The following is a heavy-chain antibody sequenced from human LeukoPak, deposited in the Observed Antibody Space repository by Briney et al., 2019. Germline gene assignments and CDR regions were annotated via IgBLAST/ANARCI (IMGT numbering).Heavy chain of an antibody. CDR2: IRYDGNNK. CDR3: ARTYNPDY. J-gene: IGHJ4*02. Sequence: GGSLRLSCTASGFTFSSTGMHWVRQAPGKGLEWVSYIRYDGNNKYYGDSVKGRLTVSRDNSKNTLYLQMNSLRVEDTAVYYCARTYNPDYWGQGTLVTVSS. D-gene: IGHD1-14*01. CDR1: GFTFSSTG. V-gene: IGHV3-30*02.